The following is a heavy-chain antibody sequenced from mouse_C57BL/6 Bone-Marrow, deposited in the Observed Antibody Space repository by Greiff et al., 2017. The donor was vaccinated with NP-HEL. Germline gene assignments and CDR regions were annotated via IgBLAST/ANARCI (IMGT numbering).Heavy chain of an antibody. V-gene: IGHV1-81*01. Sequence: VQGVESGAELARPGASVKLSCKASGYTFTSYGISWVKQRTGQGLEWIGEIYPRSGNTYYNEKFKGKATLTAAKSSSTAYMELRSLTSDDSAVYFCARHGAYWGQGTLVTVSA. CDR3: ARHGAY. J-gene: IGHJ3*01. CDR1: GYTFTSYG. CDR2: IYPRSGNT.